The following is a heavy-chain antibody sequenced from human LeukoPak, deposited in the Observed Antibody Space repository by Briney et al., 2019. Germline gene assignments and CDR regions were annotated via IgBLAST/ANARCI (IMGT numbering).Heavy chain of an antibody. V-gene: IGHV1-8*01. Sequence: ASVKVSCKASGYTFTSYDINWVRQATGQGLEWMGWMNPNSGNTGYAQKFQGRVTMTRNTSISTAYMELSSLRSEDTAVYYCARALYCSGGSCYSNAFDIWGQGTMATVSS. CDR3: ARALYCSGGSCYSNAFDI. CDR1: GYTFTSYD. D-gene: IGHD2-15*01. CDR2: MNPNSGNT. J-gene: IGHJ3*02.